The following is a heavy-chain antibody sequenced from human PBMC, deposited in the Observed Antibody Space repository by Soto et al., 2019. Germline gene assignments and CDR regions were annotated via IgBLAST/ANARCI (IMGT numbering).Heavy chain of an antibody. CDR2: INTDGSIT. CDR1: GFTFDDYA. CDR3: SRDGEGF. V-gene: IGHV3-9*01. D-gene: IGHD2-21*01. Sequence: EVQLVESGGGLVQPGRSLRLSCAASGFTFDDYAMHWVRQAPGKGLEWVSGINTDGSITDYVDSVKGRFTISRDNAKNTLYLQMNSLRVEDTAVYYCSRDGEGFWGQGTLVTVSS. J-gene: IGHJ4*02.